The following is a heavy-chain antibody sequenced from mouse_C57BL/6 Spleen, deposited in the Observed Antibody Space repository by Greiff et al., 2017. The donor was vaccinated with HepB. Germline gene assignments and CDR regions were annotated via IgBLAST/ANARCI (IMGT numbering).Heavy chain of an antibody. D-gene: IGHD1-1*01. J-gene: IGHJ1*03. CDR1: GYTFTSYW. V-gene: IGHV1-50*01. Sequence: QVQLKQPGAELVKPGASVKLSCKASGYTFTSYWMQWVKQRPGQGLEWIGEIDPSDSYTNYNQKFKGKATLTVDTSSSTAYMQLSSLTSEDSAVYYCARNYGSRAGRYFDVWGTGTTVTVSS. CDR3: ARNYGSRAGRYFDV. CDR2: IDPSDSYT.